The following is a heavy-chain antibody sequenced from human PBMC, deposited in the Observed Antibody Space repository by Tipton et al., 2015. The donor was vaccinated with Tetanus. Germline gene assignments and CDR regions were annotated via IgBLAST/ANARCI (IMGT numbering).Heavy chain of an antibody. J-gene: IGHJ5*02. D-gene: IGHD3-10*01. CDR1: GGSIRTHY. CDR2: IFSPESI. CDR3: AGGLVRWYEP. Sequence: GLVKPSETLSLLCAVSGGSIRTHYWSWIRQPAGKGLEWIGRIFSPESINYNPSLGGRVTMSVDASKNQVSLNLTSMTAADTAVYSCAGGLVRWYEPWGRGTLVSVSS. V-gene: IGHV4-4*07.